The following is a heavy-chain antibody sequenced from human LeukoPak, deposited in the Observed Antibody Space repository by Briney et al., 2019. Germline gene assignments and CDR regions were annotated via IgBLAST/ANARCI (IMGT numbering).Heavy chain of an antibody. D-gene: IGHD1-26*01. CDR3: ATESGTYSGNCFDY. CDR2: LSRSSNTI. CDR1: GFTFSNYN. J-gene: IGHJ4*02. Sequence: GGSLRLSCAASGFTFSNYNMNWVRQAPGKGLEWVSSLSRSSNTIYYADSVKGRFTSSRDNAKNSLYLQMNSLRAEDTAVYYCATESGTYSGNCFDYWGQGTLVTVSS. V-gene: IGHV3-48*01.